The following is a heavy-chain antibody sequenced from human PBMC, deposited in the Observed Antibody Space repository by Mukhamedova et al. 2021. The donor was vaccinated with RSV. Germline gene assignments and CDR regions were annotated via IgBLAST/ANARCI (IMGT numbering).Heavy chain of an antibody. CDR2: ISHSGST. J-gene: IGHJ4*02. CDR3: ARDELGGPFDY. Sequence: IRQPPGKGLEWIGEISHSGSTNYSPSLKSRVIISVDTSKNQFSLKLTSVTAADTAVYYCARDELGGPFDYWGQGNLITVSS. D-gene: IGHD1-26*01. V-gene: IGHV4-34*01.